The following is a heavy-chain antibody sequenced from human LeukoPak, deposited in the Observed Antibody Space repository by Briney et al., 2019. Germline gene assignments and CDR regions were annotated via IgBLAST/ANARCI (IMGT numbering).Heavy chain of an antibody. J-gene: IGHJ3*01. Sequence: GGSLRLSCAASGFTFSSYEMNWVRQAPGKGLEWVSYITRSSSTIYHADSVKGRFTISRDNDKNLLYLQMNSLRVEDTALYYCARDKTPYCGRDCYAFDVWGQGTMVTVSS. CDR2: ITRSSSTI. V-gene: IGHV3-48*03. D-gene: IGHD2-21*02. CDR3: ARDKTPYCGRDCYAFDV. CDR1: GFTFSSYE.